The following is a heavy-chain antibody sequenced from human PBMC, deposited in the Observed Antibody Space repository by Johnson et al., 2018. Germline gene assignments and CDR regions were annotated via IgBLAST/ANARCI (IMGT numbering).Heavy chain of an antibody. CDR1: GFTFDDYA. D-gene: IGHD5-12*01. J-gene: IGHJ3*02. Sequence: VQLVQSGGGLVQPGRSLRLSCAASGFTFDDYAMHWVRQAPGKGLEWVSGISWNSGSIGYADSVKCRFTISRHNAKNSLYLQINSLRSEDTAVYYCAKVSWVARIDPNDACAIWGQGTMVTVSS. V-gene: IGHV3-9*01. CDR3: AKVSWVARIDPNDACAI. CDR2: ISWNSGSI.